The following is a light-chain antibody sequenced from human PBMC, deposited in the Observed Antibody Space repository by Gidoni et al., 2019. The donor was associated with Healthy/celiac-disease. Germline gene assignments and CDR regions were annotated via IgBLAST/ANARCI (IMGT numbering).Light chain of an antibody. J-gene: IGKJ1*01. CDR3: QQYNNWPRT. Sequence: EIVMTQSPATLSVSPGERATLSCRASQSVSSNLAWDQQKPGQAPRLLIYGASTRATGIPARFSGSGSGTEFTLTISSLQSEDFAVYYCQQYNNWPRTFAQXTKVGIK. CDR2: GAS. CDR1: QSVSSN. V-gene: IGKV3-15*01.